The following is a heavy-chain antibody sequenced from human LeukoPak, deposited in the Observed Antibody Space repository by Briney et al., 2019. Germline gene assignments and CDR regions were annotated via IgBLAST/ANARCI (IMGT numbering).Heavy chain of an antibody. D-gene: IGHD1-26*01. V-gene: IGHV4-4*02. J-gene: IGHJ4*02. CDR3: ARQEWVSDAWYYFDF. Sequence: PSETLSLTCAVSGGSIGSSNWWSWVRQPPGKGLEWIGEIYYSGNTNYNPSLKSRVTISVDTSNNQFSLRLTSVTAADTAVYYCARQEWVSDAWYYFDFWGQGTLVTVSS. CDR1: GGSIGSSNW. CDR2: IYYSGNT.